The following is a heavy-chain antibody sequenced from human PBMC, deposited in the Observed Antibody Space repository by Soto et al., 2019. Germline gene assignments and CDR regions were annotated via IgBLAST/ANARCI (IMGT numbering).Heavy chain of an antibody. CDR3: ARGDYDYGDYAYYYGMDV. D-gene: IGHD4-17*01. CDR2: IKQDGSEK. Sequence: GGSLRLSCAASGFTFSSYWMSWVRQAPGKGLEWVANIKQDGSEKYYVDSVKGRFTISRDNAKNSLYLQMNSLRAEDTALYYCARGDYDYGDYAYYYGMDVWGQGTTVTVSS. V-gene: IGHV3-7*01. CDR1: GFTFSSYW. J-gene: IGHJ6*02.